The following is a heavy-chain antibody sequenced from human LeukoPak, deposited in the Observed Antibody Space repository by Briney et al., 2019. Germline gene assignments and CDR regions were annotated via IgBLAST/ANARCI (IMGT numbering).Heavy chain of an antibody. D-gene: IGHD5-18*01. Sequence: GGSLTLSCAASGFTFSNYWMHWVRQAPGKGLVWVSRIKTDGSSTFYADSVKGRFTISRDNAKNTMYLQKNSLKVEATAVYYGVLDTDLGYWGQGTLVIVSA. J-gene: IGHJ4*02. CDR2: IKTDGSST. CDR3: VLDTDLGY. CDR1: GFTFSNYW. V-gene: IGHV3-74*01.